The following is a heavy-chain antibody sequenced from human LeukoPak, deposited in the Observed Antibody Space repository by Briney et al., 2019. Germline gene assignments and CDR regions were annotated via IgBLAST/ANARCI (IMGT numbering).Heavy chain of an antibody. Sequence: TGGSLRLSCAASGFIFSDYYMSWIRQAPGKGLEWVSYISTSGSVKYYADSMKGRFTISRDNAKNSLYLQMNSLRADDTAVYYCTRGTTRWPDHWGQGTLVTVSS. CDR3: TRGTTRWPDH. D-gene: IGHD2-15*01. CDR1: GFIFSDYY. J-gene: IGHJ4*02. CDR2: ISTSGSVK. V-gene: IGHV3-11*01.